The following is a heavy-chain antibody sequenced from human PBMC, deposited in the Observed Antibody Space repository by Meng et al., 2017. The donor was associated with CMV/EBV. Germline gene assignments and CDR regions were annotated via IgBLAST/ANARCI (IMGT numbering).Heavy chain of an antibody. CDR3: KKVSPTETPHGGQRVDV. Sequence: GESLKISCAASGFTVSSNEMSWVRQAPGKGLEWVSSISGGSTYYADSRKGRFTISRDNSKNTLHPQMNSLRAEDTAVYYCKKVSPTETPHGGQRVDVWGQGTTVTVSS. J-gene: IGHJ6*02. D-gene: IGHD4-23*01. CDR2: ISGGST. CDR1: GFTVSSNE. V-gene: IGHV3-38-3*01.